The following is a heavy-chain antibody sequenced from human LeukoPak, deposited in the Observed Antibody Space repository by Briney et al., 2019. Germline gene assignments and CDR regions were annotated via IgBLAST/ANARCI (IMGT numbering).Heavy chain of an antibody. Sequence: QAGGSLRLSCAASGFTFSMYPMHWVRQAPGKGLEYVAAISGNGVGTYHSNSVKDRFTISRDNSKNTLSLQMGSLKTEDTAVYFCARRGSGYDYWGQGTLVTVSS. J-gene: IGHJ4*02. CDR1: GFTFSMYP. D-gene: IGHD5-12*01. CDR3: ARRGSGYDY. V-gene: IGHV3-64*01. CDR2: ISGNGVGT.